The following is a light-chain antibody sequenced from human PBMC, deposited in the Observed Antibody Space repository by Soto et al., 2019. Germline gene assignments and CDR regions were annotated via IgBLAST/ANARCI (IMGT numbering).Light chain of an antibody. V-gene: IGKV3-11*01. CDR3: LQRSNWPPWT. CDR1: QSVSSY. J-gene: IGKJ1*01. CDR2: DAS. Sequence: EIVLTQSPATLSLSPGERATLSCRASQSVSSYLAWYQQKPGQAPRLPIYDASNRATGIPARFSGSGSGTDFTLTISSLEPEDFAVYYCLQRSNWPPWTFGQGTKVEIK.